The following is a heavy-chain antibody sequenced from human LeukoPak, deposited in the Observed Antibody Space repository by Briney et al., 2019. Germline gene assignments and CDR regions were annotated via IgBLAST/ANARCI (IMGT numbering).Heavy chain of an antibody. J-gene: IGHJ5*02. Sequence: ASVKVSCKASGYTFTGYYMHWARQAPGQGLEWMGWINPNSGGTNYAQKFQGRVTMTRDTSISTAYMELSRLRSDDTAVYYCARDNYNGEFNWFDPWGQGTLVTVSS. D-gene: IGHD3-10*01. CDR3: ARDNYNGEFNWFDP. V-gene: IGHV1-2*02. CDR2: INPNSGGT. CDR1: GYTFTGYY.